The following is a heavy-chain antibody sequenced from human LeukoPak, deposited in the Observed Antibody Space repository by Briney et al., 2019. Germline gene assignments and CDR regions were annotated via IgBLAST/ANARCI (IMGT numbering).Heavy chain of an antibody. J-gene: IGHJ5*02. CDR1: GFTFSGYA. CDR2: ISTSESTT. D-gene: IGHD1-26*01. Sequence: GGSLRLSCAASGFTFSGYAMTWVRQAPGKGLEWVSSISTSESTTFYADSVKGRFTISRDNSKNTLYLQMNSPRAEDTALYFCATDPGARWDTAWFDPWGQGTLVTVSS. V-gene: IGHV3-23*01. CDR3: ATDPGARWDTAWFDP.